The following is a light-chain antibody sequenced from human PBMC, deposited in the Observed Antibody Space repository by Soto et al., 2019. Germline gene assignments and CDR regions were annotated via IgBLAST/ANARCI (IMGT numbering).Light chain of an antibody. J-gene: IGKJ1*01. CDR2: DAS. CDR1: QSISTW. Sequence: DIQMTQSPSTLSAAVGYTVTIPCRPSQSISTWLAWYQQKPGKAPNLLIYDASNLASGVPSRFSGSGSGTEFTLTISSLQTDDFATYYCKQYNSYSLTFGQGTKVDIK. V-gene: IGKV1-5*01. CDR3: KQYNSYSLT.